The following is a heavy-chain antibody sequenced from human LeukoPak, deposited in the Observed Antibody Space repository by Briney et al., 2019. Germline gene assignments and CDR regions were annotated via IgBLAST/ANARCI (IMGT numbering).Heavy chain of an antibody. CDR1: GFTFSTYS. J-gene: IGHJ4*02. V-gene: IGHV3-23*01. CDR2: ISGSGGIT. CDR3: AKGDWGSGSRNHFDY. D-gene: IGHD3-10*01. Sequence: PGGSLRLSCAASGFTFSTYSMNWVRQAPGRGLEWVSTISGSGGITFYTDSVKGRFTISRDNSKNTLYLQMNSLTAEDTAIYYCAKGDWGSGSRNHFDYWGQGTLVTVSS.